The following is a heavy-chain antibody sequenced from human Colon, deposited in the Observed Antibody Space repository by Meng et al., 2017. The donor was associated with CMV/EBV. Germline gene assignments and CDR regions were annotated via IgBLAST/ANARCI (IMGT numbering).Heavy chain of an antibody. J-gene: IGHJ4*02. CDR1: GFIFSDYS. V-gene: IGHV3-21*01. D-gene: IGHD5-18*01. CDR3: AREGTEERGYSYGDY. Sequence: SGFIFSDYSMIWVRQAPGKGLEWVSSISSSSTYIYYADSVKGRFTISRDDAKNSLSLQMNSLRADDTAVYYCAREGTEERGYSYGDYWGQGSLVTVSS. CDR2: ISSSSTYI.